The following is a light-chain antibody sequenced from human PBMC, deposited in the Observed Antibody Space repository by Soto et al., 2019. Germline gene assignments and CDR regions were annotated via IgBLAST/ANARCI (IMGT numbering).Light chain of an antibody. CDR1: QSIVDW. J-gene: IGKJ1*01. V-gene: IGKV1-5*01. Sequence: DIQMTQSPSTLSASVGDRVTITCRASQSIVDWLAWYQQKPGKAPKLLIYDASTLESGVPSRFSGGGSGTEFTLTISSLQPDDSANYYCQQYYSRRTFGQGTKVDIK. CDR2: DAS. CDR3: QQYYSRRT.